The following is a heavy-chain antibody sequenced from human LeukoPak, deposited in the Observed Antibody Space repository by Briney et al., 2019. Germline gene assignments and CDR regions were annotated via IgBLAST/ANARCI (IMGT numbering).Heavy chain of an antibody. CDR1: GFTVSSNY. Sequence: GSLRLSCAASGFTVSSNYMNWIRQPPGKGLEWIGWIYNSGSANYNPSLKSRVTISKDTSKNQFSLKLTSVTAADTAVYFCAGLKSHRPLDYWGQGTLITVSS. CDR2: IYNSGSA. V-gene: IGHV4-59*02. J-gene: IGHJ4*02. CDR3: AGLKSHRPLDY.